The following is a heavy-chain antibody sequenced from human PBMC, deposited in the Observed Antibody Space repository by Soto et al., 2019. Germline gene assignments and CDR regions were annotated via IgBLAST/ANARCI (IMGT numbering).Heavy chain of an antibody. CDR3: AGGNALDV. J-gene: IGHJ6*02. V-gene: IGHV3-7*01. CDR1: RSTFSTYW. CDR2: IHQDGNEK. Sequence: LRLSCAASRSTFSTYWMTWVRQTPGKGLEWVANIHQDGNEKYYMDSVKGRFTISRDNAKNSLYLQMTSLRAEDTAVYYCAGGNALDVWGQGTTVTVSS.